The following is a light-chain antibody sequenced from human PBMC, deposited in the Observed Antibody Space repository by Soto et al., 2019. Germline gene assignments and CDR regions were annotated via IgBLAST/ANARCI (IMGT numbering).Light chain of an antibody. J-gene: IGKJ1*01. V-gene: IGKV3-15*01. CDR3: QHYNTWPWT. CDR2: GAS. Sequence: ETVMTQSPATRSLSPGERATLSCGASQGVNSNLAWYQQKLGQAPRVLIYGASTRATGIPARFSGSGSGTEFILTISSLKSEDFAVYYCQHYNTWPWTFGQGTKVDIK. CDR1: QGVNSN.